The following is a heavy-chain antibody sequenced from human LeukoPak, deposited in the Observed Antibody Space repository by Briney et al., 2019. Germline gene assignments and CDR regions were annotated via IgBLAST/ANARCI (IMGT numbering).Heavy chain of an antibody. CDR1: GFTFSSYS. CDR2: ISSSSNYI. Sequence: KPGGSLRLSCAASGFTFSSYSMNWVRQAPGKGLEWVSSISSSSNYIYYADSVKGRFTISRDNAKNSLYLQMNSLRAEDTAVYYCARDDYGDTNFDYWGQGTLVTVSS. J-gene: IGHJ4*02. V-gene: IGHV3-21*01. D-gene: IGHD4-17*01. CDR3: ARDDYGDTNFDY.